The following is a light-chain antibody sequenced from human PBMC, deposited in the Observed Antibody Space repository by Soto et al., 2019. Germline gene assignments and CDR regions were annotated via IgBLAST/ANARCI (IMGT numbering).Light chain of an antibody. J-gene: IGLJ3*02. CDR1: SSDVGGYNY. V-gene: IGLV2-14*01. Sequence: QSVLTQPASVSGSPGQSITISCTGTSSDVGGYNYVSWYQQLRGKAPKLLIYEVSNRPSGISNRFSGSKSDNTASLTISGLQAEDEADYYCSSYITSSTVFGGGTKLTVL. CDR2: EVS. CDR3: SSYITSSTV.